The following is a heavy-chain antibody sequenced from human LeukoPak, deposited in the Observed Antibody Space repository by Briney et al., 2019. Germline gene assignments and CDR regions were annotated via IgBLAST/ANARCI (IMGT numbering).Heavy chain of an antibody. D-gene: IGHD2-21*02. Sequence: GGSLRFSSEASGFTFSSYWMHWLRQAPGKGLLWVSRIKSDGKTNYAEYVKGRFTIYRDNAKNTVSLQMNSLRAEDTGVYYCARAPFEIGGYYHEYFRHWGQGTLVTVSS. CDR1: GFTFSSYW. CDR3: ARAPFEIGGYYHEYFRH. CDR2: IKSDGKT. V-gene: IGHV3-74*01. J-gene: IGHJ1*01.